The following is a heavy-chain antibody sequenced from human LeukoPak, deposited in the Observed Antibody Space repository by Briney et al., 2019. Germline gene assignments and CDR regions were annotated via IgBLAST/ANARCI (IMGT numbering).Heavy chain of an antibody. V-gene: IGHV4-39*01. CDR3: ARLVYDSSGYSDY. J-gene: IGHJ4*02. CDR2: IYYSGGT. D-gene: IGHD3-22*01. Sequence: SETLPLTCTVSGGSISSSSYYWGWIRQPPGKGLEWIGSIYYSGGTYYNPSLKSRVTISVDTSKNQFSLKLSSVTAADTAVYYCARLVYDSSGYSDYWGQGTLVTVSS. CDR1: GGSISSSSYY.